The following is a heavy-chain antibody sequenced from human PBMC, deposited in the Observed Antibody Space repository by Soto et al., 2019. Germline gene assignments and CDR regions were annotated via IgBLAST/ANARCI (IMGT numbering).Heavy chain of an antibody. CDR1: GYTFTSYY. CDR2: INPSGGST. J-gene: IGHJ5*02. Sequence: ASVKVSCKASGYTFTSYYMHWVRQAPGQGLEWMGIINPSGGSTSYAQKFQGRVTMTRDTSTSTVYMELSSLRSEDTAVYYCARDRILYSYGANWFDPWGQGTLVTVSS. V-gene: IGHV1-46*01. D-gene: IGHD5-18*01. CDR3: ARDRILYSYGANWFDP.